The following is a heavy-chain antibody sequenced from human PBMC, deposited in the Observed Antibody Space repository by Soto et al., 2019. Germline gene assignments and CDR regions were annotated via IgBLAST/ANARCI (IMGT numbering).Heavy chain of an antibody. CDR1: GYTFTSYG. CDR2: ISAFNGNT. J-gene: IGHJ4*02. V-gene: IGHV1-18*01. Sequence: GASVKVSCKASGYTFTSYGISWVRQAPGQGLEWMGWISAFNGNTYYAQKLQGRVTLTTDTSTSTAYMELRSLRSDDTAVYYCAPHTLDTGMPSGYWGQGTLVTVSS. CDR3: APHTLDTGMPSGY. D-gene: IGHD5-18*01.